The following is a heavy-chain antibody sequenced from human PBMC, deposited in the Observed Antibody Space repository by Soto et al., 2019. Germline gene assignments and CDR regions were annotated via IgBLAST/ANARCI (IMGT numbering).Heavy chain of an antibody. D-gene: IGHD6-13*01. CDR2: ISGSGGSS. CDR1: GFAFSTYA. V-gene: IGHV3-23*01. Sequence: GGSRRRSWAASGFAFSTYAMTWVRQAPGKGLEWVSVISGSGGSSYYAASVNGRFTISRDNSKNTLYLQMNGLRAEDTALYYCAKVTKRAAAGRYEYYKYGMDVWGQGTTVTVSS. J-gene: IGHJ6*02. CDR3: AKVTKRAAAGRYEYYKYGMDV.